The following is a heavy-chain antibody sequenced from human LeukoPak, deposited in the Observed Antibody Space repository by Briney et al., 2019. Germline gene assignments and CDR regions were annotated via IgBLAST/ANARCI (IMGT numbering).Heavy chain of an antibody. CDR3: AKTRGYCSGGSCYEDS. D-gene: IGHD2-15*01. J-gene: IGHJ4*02. CDR2: ISYDGSNK. V-gene: IGHV3-30-3*02. CDR1: GFTFSSYA. Sequence: GGSLRLSCAASGFTFSSYAMHWVRQAPGKGLEWVAVISYDGSNKYYADSVKGRFTISRDNSKNTLYLQMNSLRAEDTAVYYCAKTRGYCSGGSCYEDSWGQGTLVTVSS.